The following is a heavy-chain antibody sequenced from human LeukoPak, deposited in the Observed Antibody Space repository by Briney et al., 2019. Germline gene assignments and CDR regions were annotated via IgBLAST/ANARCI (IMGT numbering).Heavy chain of an antibody. CDR3: ARDLRCSSTSCYERFDY. V-gene: IGHV3-48*03. CDR2: ISSSGSTI. J-gene: IGHJ4*02. CDR1: GFTFSSYE. D-gene: IGHD2-2*01. Sequence: PGGSLRLSCAASGFTFSSYEMNWVRQAPGKGLEWVSYISSSGSTIYYADSVKGRFTISRDNAKNSLYLQMNSLRAEDTAVYYCARDLRCSSTSCYERFDYWGQGTLVTVSS.